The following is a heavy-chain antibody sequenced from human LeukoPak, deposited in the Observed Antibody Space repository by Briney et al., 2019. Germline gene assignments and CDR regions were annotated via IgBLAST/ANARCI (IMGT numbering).Heavy chain of an antibody. CDR1: GFTFDDYA. D-gene: IGHD6-13*01. Sequence: GGSLSFSCAASGFTFDDYARHWVRHAPGKGLEGVSLLSGDGGSTYYADSVKGRFTISRDNSKNSLYLQMNSLRTEDTALYYCAKDPTDSAAAPGLGIDYWGQGTLVTVSS. V-gene: IGHV3-43*02. CDR3: AKDPTDSAAAPGLGIDY. CDR2: LSGDGGST. J-gene: IGHJ4*02.